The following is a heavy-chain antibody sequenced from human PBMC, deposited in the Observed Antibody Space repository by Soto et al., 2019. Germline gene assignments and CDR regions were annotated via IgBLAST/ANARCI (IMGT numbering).Heavy chain of an antibody. J-gene: IGHJ6*02. Sequence: EVQLVETGGGLIQPGGSLRLSCAASGFTVSSNYMSWVRQAPGKGLEWVSVIYSGGSTYYADSVKGRFTISRDNSKNTLYLQRNRLRDEDTAVYYGARFRHGMDVWGQGTTVTVSS. V-gene: IGHV3-53*02. CDR1: GFTVSSNY. CDR3: ARFRHGMDV. CDR2: IYSGGST.